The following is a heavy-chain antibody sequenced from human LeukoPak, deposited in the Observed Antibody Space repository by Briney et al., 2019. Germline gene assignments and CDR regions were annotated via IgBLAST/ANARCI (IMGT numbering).Heavy chain of an antibody. CDR3: ARDGRFRYFDL. Sequence: SETLSLTCTVSGGSISSYYWSWIRQPPAKGLEWIGYIYYCGSTNYTPSLKSRVTISVDTSKNQFSLKLSSLTAADTAVYYCARDGRFRYFDLWGRGTLVTVSP. J-gene: IGHJ2*01. CDR1: GGSISSYY. V-gene: IGHV4-59*12. D-gene: IGHD3-16*01. CDR2: IYYCGST.